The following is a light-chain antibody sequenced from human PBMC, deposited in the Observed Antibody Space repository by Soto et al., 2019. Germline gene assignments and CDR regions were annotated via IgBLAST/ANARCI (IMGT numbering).Light chain of an antibody. CDR2: EVS. V-gene: IGLV2-14*01. CDR1: NVDVGGYNY. CDR3: ASYTIKTTEV. Sequence: SALTQPASVSGSPGQSITISCTGTNVDVGGYNYVSWYQHHPGKAPKLLIFEVSNRPSGVSNRFSGSKSGNTASLTISGLQSEDEAAYYSASYTIKTTEVFGLGTKVTV. J-gene: IGLJ1*01.